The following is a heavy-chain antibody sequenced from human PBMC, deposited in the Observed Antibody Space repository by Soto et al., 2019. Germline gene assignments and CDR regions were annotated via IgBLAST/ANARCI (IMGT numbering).Heavy chain of an antibody. D-gene: IGHD3-10*01. V-gene: IGHV4-30-4*01. CDR3: ARSSPYGSGSYFDY. CDR2: IYYSGST. J-gene: IGHJ4*02. CDR1: GGSISSGDYY. Sequence: SETLSLTCTVSGGSISSGDYYWSWIRQPPGKGLEWIGYIYYSGSTYYNPSLKSRVTISVDTSKNQFSLKLSSVTAADTAVYYCARSSPYGSGSYFDYWGQGTLVTVSS.